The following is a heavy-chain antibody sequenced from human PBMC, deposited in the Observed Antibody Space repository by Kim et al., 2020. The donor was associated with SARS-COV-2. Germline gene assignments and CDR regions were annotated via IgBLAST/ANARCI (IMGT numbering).Heavy chain of an antibody. CDR3: ARSRDGYNYWDY. D-gene: IGHD5-12*01. V-gene: IGHV4-39*01. Sequence: SETLSLTCTVSGGSISSSSYYWGWIRQPPGKGLEWIGSIYYSGSTYYNPSLKSRVTISVDTSKNQFSLKLSSVTAADTAVYYCARSRDGYNYWDYWGQGTLVTVSS. CDR2: IYYSGST. CDR1: GGSISSSSYY. J-gene: IGHJ4*02.